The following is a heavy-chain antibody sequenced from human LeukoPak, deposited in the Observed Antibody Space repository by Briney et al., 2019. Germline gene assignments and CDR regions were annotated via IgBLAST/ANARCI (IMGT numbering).Heavy chain of an antibody. CDR1: GYTFTSYA. CDR3: ARDGQDYGDYFWYFDY. CDR2: INAGNGNT. Sequence: ASVKVSCKASGYTFTSYAMHWVRQAPGQRLEWMGWINAGNGNTKYSQKFQGRVTITRDTSASTAYTELSSLRSEDTAVYYCARDGQDYGDYFWYFDYWGQGTLVTVSS. J-gene: IGHJ4*02. V-gene: IGHV1-3*01. D-gene: IGHD4-17*01.